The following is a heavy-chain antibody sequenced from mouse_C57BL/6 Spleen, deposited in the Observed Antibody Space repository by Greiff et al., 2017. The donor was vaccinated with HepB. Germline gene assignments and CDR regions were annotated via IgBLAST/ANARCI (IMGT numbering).Heavy chain of an antibody. V-gene: IGHV14-3*01. Sequence: VQLKQSVAELVRPGASVKLSCTASGFNIKNTYMHWVKQRPEQGLEWIGRIDPANGNTKYAPKFQGKATITADTSSNTAYLQLSSLTSEDTAIYYCAGGFYYGSSYRDAMDYWGQGTSVTVSS. CDR2: IDPANGNT. CDR1: GFNIKNTY. D-gene: IGHD1-1*01. CDR3: AGGFYYGSSYRDAMDY. J-gene: IGHJ4*01.